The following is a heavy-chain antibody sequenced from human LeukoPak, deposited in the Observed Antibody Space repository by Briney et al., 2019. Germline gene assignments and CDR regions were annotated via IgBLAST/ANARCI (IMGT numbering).Heavy chain of an antibody. CDR1: GGTFSSYA. CDR3: ARDRRYCSSTSCHWDWFDP. D-gene: IGHD2-2*01. V-gene: IGHV1-69*13. CDR2: IIPIFGTA. J-gene: IGHJ5*02. Sequence: SVKVSCKASGGTFSSYAISGVRKAPGQGLEWMGGIIPIFGTANYAQKFQGRVTITADESTSTAYMELSSLRSEDTAVYYCARDRRYCSSTSCHWDWFDPWGQGTLVTVSS.